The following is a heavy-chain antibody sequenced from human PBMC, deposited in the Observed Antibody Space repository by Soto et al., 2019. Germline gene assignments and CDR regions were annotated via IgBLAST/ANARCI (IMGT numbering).Heavy chain of an antibody. CDR1: GGTFNTYT. D-gene: IGHD2-2*01. CDR2: IITILDIA. V-gene: IGHV1-69*02. CDR3: AREASEYSTFYYMDV. Sequence: QVQLVQSGAEVKKPGSSVKVSCKASGGTFNTYTVSWVRQAPGQGLEWMGRIITILDIANYAQKFQCRVTIAADKSTNTAYMELSSLRSEDTAVYYCAREASEYSTFYYMDVWGKGTTVTVSS. J-gene: IGHJ6*03.